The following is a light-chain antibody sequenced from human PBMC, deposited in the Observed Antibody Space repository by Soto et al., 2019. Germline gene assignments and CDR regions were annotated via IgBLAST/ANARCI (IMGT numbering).Light chain of an antibody. Sequence: DIQMTQSPSSLSASVGDSVTIACRASQRINKYLNWYQQRSGRAPRLLIHTASSLHSGVPSKFSGSGSGSDFTLTISSLQPEDFATYFCQQSFSTPYTFGQGTKVDIK. J-gene: IGKJ2*01. V-gene: IGKV1-39*01. CDR2: TAS. CDR3: QQSFSTPYT. CDR1: QRINKY.